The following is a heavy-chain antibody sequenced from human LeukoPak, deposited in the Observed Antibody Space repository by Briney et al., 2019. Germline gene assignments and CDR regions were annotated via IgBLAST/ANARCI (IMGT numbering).Heavy chain of an antibody. Sequence: SETLSLTCTVSGGSVSTSDYYWGWIRQSPVKGLEWVGDVFYTGKTNYNPSLRGRATISIDTSKNQFSLKLTYVTAADSAVYYCARVFDSWGQGTLVTVSS. J-gene: IGHJ4*02. CDR2: VFYTGKT. CDR3: ARVFDS. CDR1: GGSVSTSDYY. V-gene: IGHV4-39*07.